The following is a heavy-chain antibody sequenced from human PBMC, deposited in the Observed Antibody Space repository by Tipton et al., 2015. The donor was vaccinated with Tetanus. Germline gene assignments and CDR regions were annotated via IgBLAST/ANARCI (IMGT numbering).Heavy chain of an antibody. J-gene: IGHJ1*01. V-gene: IGHV4-59*08. CDR3: ANNPGAKASFCH. CDR1: GGSISAYY. CDR2: IYFNGST. Sequence: TLSLTCTVSGGSISAYYWSWIRQPPGKGLEWIGYIYFNGSTKYNPSLKSRVAISVDPSKTQFSLRLTSVTAADTAMYYCANNPGAKASFCHWGQGT. D-gene: IGHD3-3*02.